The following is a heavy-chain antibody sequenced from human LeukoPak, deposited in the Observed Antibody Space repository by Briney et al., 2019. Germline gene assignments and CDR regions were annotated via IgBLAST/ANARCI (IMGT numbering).Heavy chain of an antibody. CDR1: GFTVSSNY. J-gene: IGHJ4*02. CDR3: ARVGIVVKARDY. D-gene: IGHD2-2*01. V-gene: IGHV3-66*02. Sequence: PGGSPRLSCAASGFTVSSNYMSWVRQAPGKGLEWVSVIYSGGSTYYADSVKGRFTISRDNSKNTLYLQMNSLSAEDTAVYYCARVGIVVKARDYWGQGTLVTVSS. CDR2: IYSGGST.